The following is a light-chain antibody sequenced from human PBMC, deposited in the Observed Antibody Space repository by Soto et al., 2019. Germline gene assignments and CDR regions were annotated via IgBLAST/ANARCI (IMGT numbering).Light chain of an antibody. J-gene: IGKJ1*01. CDR1: QSISNY. CDR3: QQSDSTPQT. Sequence: DIQMTQSPSSLSASVGDRVSITCRASQSISNYLNWYQQIPGEAPKVLIYAASSLQSGVPPRFSGSGPETDFTLTISALQPEDIATNSCQQSDSTPQTFGQETKVEIK. CDR2: AAS. V-gene: IGKV1-39*01.